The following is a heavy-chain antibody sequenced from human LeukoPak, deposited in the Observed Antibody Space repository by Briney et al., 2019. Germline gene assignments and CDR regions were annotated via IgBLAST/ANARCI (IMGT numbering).Heavy chain of an antibody. CDR3: AILPGY. CDR1: GFTFTNYW. V-gene: IGHV3-7*05. Sequence: GGSLRLSCAASGFTFTNYWMNWVRQAPGKGLEWVANIKRDGSEEYYVESVKGRFTISRDNAKNSLYLQMNSLRAEDTAVYYCAILPGYWGQGTLVTVSS. J-gene: IGHJ4*02. CDR2: IKRDGSEE.